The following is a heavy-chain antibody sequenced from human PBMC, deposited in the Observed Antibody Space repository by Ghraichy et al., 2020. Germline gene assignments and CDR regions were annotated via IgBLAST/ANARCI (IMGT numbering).Heavy chain of an antibody. CDR2: ISAGGGNT. Sequence: LSLTCAASGFTFSSYAMSWVRQAPGKGLEWVSAISAGGGNTYYADSVKGRFTISRDNSKNTLYLQMNSLRAEDTAVYYCAKDLGGSGSYYMGYFQHWGQGTLVTVSS. J-gene: IGHJ1*01. CDR3: AKDLGGSGSYYMGYFQH. D-gene: IGHD1-26*01. V-gene: IGHV3-23*01. CDR1: GFTFSSYA.